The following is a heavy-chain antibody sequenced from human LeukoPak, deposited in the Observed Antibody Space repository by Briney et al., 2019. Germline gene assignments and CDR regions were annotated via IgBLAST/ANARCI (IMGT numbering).Heavy chain of an antibody. D-gene: IGHD6-13*01. CDR2: FYSSGST. V-gene: IGHV4-39*07. CDR3: ARGPLGSWAAAGDFDY. J-gene: IGHJ4*02. Sequence: SETLSLTCNVSGDPLNDNLYYWGWIRQSPGKGLEWIGAFYSSGSTSSHSSLKSRVTISVDTSRTQLSLKLDSVTDTDTAVYYCARGPLGSWAAAGDFDYWGQGTLVTVSS. CDR1: GDPLNDNLYY.